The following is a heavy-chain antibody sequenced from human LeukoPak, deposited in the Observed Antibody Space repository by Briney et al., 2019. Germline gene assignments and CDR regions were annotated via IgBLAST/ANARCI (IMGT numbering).Heavy chain of an antibody. V-gene: IGHV3-15*01. CDR3: AAQGGSGDLRY. CDR1: GFTFSNTW. Sequence: PGGSLRLSCAASGFTFSNTWMNWVRLAPGKGLEGVGRIKRIIDGGTTDYAAPVKGRFTVSRDDSINTLYLQMSSLKTEDTAVYYCAAQGGSGDLRYWGQGTLVTVSS. J-gene: IGHJ4*02. D-gene: IGHD4-17*01. CDR2: IKRIIDGGTT.